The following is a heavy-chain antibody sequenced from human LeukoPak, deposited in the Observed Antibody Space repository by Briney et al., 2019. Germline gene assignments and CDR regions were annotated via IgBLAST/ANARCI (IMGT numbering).Heavy chain of an antibody. D-gene: IGHD3-9*01. CDR3: AKLQHYFDWYDY. CDR2: IRYDGSNK. V-gene: IGHV3-30*02. J-gene: IGHJ4*02. CDR1: GFTFSSYG. Sequence: GGSLRHSCAASGFTFSSYGMHWVRQAPGKGLEWVAFIRYDGSNKYYADSVKGRFTISRDNSKNTLYLQMSSLRAEDTAVYYCAKLQHYFDWYDYWGQGPLVTVSS.